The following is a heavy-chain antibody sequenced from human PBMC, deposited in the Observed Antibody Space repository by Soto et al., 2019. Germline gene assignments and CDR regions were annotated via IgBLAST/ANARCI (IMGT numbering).Heavy chain of an antibody. CDR1: GGHISSSSYF. CDR2: IDDSGST. D-gene: IGHD3-3*01. J-gene: IGHJ6*01. V-gene: IGHV4-39*01. CDR3: ARPMYYDFWNGMHV. Sequence: SLTCTVSGGHISSSSYFWNWIRQPPGKGLEWIGSIDDSGSTYYNPSLKSRVSISVDTSRNKFSLKLTSVTAADTAEYFCARPMYYDFWNGMHVWGQGITVTVSS.